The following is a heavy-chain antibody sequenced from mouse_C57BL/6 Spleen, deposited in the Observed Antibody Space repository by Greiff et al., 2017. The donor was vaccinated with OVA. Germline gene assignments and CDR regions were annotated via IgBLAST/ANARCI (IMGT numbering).Heavy chain of an antibody. D-gene: IGHD2-3*01. CDR1: GFSLTSYG. Sequence: VQRVESGPGLVQPSQSLSITCTVSGFSLTSYGVHWVRQSPGKGLEWLGVIWRGGSTDYNAAFMSRLSITKDNSKSQVFFKMNSLQADDTAIYYCAKTLYDFLYYYAMDYWGQGTSVTVSS. CDR3: AKTLYDFLYYYAMDY. J-gene: IGHJ4*01. CDR2: IWRGGST. V-gene: IGHV2-5*01.